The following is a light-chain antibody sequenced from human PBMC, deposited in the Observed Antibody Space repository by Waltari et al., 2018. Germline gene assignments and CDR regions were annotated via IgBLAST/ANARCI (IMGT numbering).Light chain of an antibody. CDR2: DAS. J-gene: IGKJ4*01. CDR1: EDVSIY. Sequence: ETVLTQSPATLSLSPGERATLSCRASEDVSIYLAWYQQKPGQAPRLLIYDASNRATGIPARFSGSGSVTDFTLTISSLEPEDFALYYCQQRRNWPPLTFGGGTKVE. CDR3: QQRRNWPPLT. V-gene: IGKV3-11*01.